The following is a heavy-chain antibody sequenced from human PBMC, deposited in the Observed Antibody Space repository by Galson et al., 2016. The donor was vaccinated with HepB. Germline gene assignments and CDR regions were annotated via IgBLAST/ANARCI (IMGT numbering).Heavy chain of an antibody. CDR1: GFTFSNYD. CDR2: ISYDGNHK. J-gene: IGHJ3*02. D-gene: IGHD3-10*01. CDR3: VMEGYCFYSDCDNSTPTDAFDI. V-gene: IGHV3-30*03. Sequence: SLRLSCAASGFTFSNYDSHWVRKAPGKGLEWVSLISYDGNHKYHADYVRGRFTISRDSSKNTLYLQMDSLRAEDTAVYYCVMEGYCFYSDCDNSTPTDAFDIWGQGTMVTVSS.